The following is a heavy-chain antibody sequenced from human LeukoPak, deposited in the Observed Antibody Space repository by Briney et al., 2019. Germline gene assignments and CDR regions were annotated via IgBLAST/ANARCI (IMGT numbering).Heavy chain of an antibody. CDR1: GGSVSSGNYY. CDR2: IFYSGST. D-gene: IGHD3-9*01. J-gene: IGHJ4*02. V-gene: IGHV4-61*01. CDR3: ARVKTGLDY. Sequence: SETLSLTCTVSGGSVSSGNYYWIWIRQPPGKGLEWIGYIFYSGSTTYSPSLRSRVTISVDTSKNQFSLRLNSVTAADSAVYYCARVKTGLDYWGQGTLVTVSS.